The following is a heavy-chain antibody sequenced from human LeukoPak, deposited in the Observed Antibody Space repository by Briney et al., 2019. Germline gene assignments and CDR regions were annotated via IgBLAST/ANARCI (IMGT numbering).Heavy chain of an antibody. J-gene: IGHJ4*02. CDR3: ARESHYYDSSGYQGMDY. CDR2: ISAYNGNT. V-gene: IGHV1-18*01. Sequence: ASVKVSCKASGYTFTSYGISWVRQAPGQGLEWMGWISAYNGNTNYAQKLQGRVTMATDTSTSTAYMELRGLRSDDTAVYHCARESHYYDSSGYQGMDYWGQGTLVTVSS. D-gene: IGHD3-22*01. CDR1: GYTFTSYG.